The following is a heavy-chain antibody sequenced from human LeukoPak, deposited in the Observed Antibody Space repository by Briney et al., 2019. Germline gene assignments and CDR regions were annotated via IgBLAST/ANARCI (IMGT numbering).Heavy chain of an antibody. V-gene: IGHV4-59*01. J-gene: IGHJ4*02. Sequence: SETLSLTCTVSGGSISGSFWSWIRQPPGKGLEWIAYMYNSGSTNYNPSLKSRVTISIDTSKNQFSLKLSSLTAADTAIYYCARGIESYGDYGYWGQGILVTVSS. CDR1: GGSISGSF. D-gene: IGHD4-17*01. CDR3: ARGIESYGDYGY. CDR2: MYNSGST.